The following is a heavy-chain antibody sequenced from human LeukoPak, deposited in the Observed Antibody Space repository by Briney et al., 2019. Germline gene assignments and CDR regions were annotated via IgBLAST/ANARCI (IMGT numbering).Heavy chain of an antibody. CDR2: IYYSGST. V-gene: IGHV4-59*01. D-gene: IGHD5-24*01. J-gene: IGHJ6*02. CDR3: ARDRGVEMAFRSFPYYYYYGMDV. CDR1: GGSFSGYS. Sequence: SETLSLTCAAYGGSFSGYSWTWIRQPPGKGLEWIGYIYYSGSTNHNPSLKSRVTISVDTSKNQFSLKLSSVTAADTAVYYCARDRGVEMAFRSFPYYYYYGMDVWGQGTTVTVSS.